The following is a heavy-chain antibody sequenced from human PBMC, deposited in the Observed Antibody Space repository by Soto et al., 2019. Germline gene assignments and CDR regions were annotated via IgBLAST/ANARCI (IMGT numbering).Heavy chain of an antibody. V-gene: IGHV3-23*01. Sequence: GGSLRLSCAASGFTFSGYDMNWVRQAPGKGLEWVSAISGSGGSTYYADSVKGRFTISRDNSKNTLYLQMNSLRAEDTAVYYCAKVDTAMVTGHWGQGTLVTVSS. CDR2: ISGSGGST. J-gene: IGHJ4*02. D-gene: IGHD5-18*01. CDR3: AKVDTAMVTGH. CDR1: GFTFSGYD.